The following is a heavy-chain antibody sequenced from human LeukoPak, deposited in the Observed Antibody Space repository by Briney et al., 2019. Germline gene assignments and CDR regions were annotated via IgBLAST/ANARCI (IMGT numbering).Heavy chain of an antibody. Sequence: SETLPLTCTVSGYSISSGFYWGWIRQPPEKGLEWIGSIYHSGSTYYNPSLKSRVTISVDTSKNQFSLRLSSVTAADTAVYYCARGGLTTVTTEPFDYWGQGTLVTVSS. D-gene: IGHD4-11*01. J-gene: IGHJ4*02. CDR2: IYHSGST. CDR3: ARGGLTTVTTEPFDY. V-gene: IGHV4-38-2*02. CDR1: GYSISSGFY.